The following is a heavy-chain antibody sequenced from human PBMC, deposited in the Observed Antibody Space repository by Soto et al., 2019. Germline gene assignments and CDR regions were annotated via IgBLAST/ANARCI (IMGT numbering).Heavy chain of an antibody. CDR1: GFTFSSYW. CDR2: INSDGSST. V-gene: IGHV3-74*01. D-gene: IGHD2-15*01. Sequence: PGGSLRLSCAASGFTFSSYWMHWVRQAPGKGLVWVSRINSDGSSTSYADSVKGRFTISRDNAKNTLYLQMNSLRAEDTAVYYCASLHCSGGSCYSYGFSYFDYWGQGTLVTVSS. CDR3: ASLHCSGGSCYSYGFSYFDY. J-gene: IGHJ4*02.